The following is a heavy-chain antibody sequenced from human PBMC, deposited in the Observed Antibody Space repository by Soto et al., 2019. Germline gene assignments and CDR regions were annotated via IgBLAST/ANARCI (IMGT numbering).Heavy chain of an antibody. Sequence: GASVKVSCKASGYTFTSYVISWVRQAPGQGLEWMGWISAYNGNTNYAQKLQGRVTMTTDTSTSTAYMELRSLRSDDTAVYYCARGATDSSGYYTAGYFDYWGQGTLVTVSS. CDR2: ISAYNGNT. V-gene: IGHV1-18*01. CDR1: GYTFTSYV. D-gene: IGHD3-22*01. CDR3: ARGATDSSGYYTAGYFDY. J-gene: IGHJ4*02.